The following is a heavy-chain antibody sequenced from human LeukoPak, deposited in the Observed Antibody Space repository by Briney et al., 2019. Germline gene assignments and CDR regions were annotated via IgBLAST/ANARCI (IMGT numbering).Heavy chain of an antibody. Sequence: RMPGKGREWMGSIYPGDSDTRYSPSFQGQVTISADKSISTAYLQWSSLKASDTAMYYCARLATGSGNYFDYWGQGTLVTVSS. J-gene: IGHJ4*02. CDR2: IYPGDSDT. D-gene: IGHD1-1*01. V-gene: IGHV5-51*01. CDR3: ARLATGSGNYFDY.